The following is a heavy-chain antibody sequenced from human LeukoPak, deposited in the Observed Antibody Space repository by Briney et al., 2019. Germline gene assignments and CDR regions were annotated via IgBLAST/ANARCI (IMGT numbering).Heavy chain of an antibody. CDR1: GGSISSSSYY. CDR3: ARGRYYYDSSGYYYFDY. CDR2: IYYIGST. D-gene: IGHD3-22*01. V-gene: IGHV4-39*07. J-gene: IGHJ4*02. Sequence: SETLSLTCTVSGGSISSSSYYWGWIRQPPGKGLEWIGTIYYIGSTYYNPSLKSRVTISVDTSKNQFSLKLSSVTAADTAVYYCARGRYYYDSSGYYYFDYWGQGTLVTVSS.